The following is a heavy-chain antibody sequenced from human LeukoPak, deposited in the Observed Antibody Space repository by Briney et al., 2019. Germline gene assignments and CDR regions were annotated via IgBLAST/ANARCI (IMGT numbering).Heavy chain of an antibody. Sequence: GGSLRLSCVASGFTFSKASMNWVRQAPGKGLEWVGRIKNKTEGGTTQYAAPVKGRFTISRDDSKKTLYLQMNSLKSEDTALYYCAADQGAAPHWGQGTLVIVSS. CDR1: GFTFSKAS. CDR2: IKNKTEGGTT. V-gene: IGHV3-15*01. CDR3: AADQGAAPH. D-gene: IGHD1-26*01. J-gene: IGHJ4*02.